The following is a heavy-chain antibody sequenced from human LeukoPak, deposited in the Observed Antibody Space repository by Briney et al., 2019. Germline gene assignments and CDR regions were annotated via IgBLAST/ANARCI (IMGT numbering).Heavy chain of an antibody. CDR3: ARENYYGSGSYAE. CDR2: IYTSGST. D-gene: IGHD3-10*01. CDR1: GGSISSGSYY. Sequence: SETLSLTCTVSGGSISSGSYYWTWIRQPAGKGLEWIGRIYTSGSTNYNPSLKSRVTISVDTSKNQFSLKLSSVTAADTAVYYCARENYYGSGSYAEWGQGTLVTVSS. V-gene: IGHV4-61*02. J-gene: IGHJ4*02.